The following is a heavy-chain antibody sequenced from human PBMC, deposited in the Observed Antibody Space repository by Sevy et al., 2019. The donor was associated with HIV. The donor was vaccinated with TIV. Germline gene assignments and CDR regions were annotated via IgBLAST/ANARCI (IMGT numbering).Heavy chain of an antibody. V-gene: IGHV3-49*03. J-gene: IGHJ4*02. CDR3: TRAGDSSGWYPGFDY. CDR1: GFTFGDYA. CDR2: IRSKAYGGTT. Sequence: GGSLRLSCTASGFTFGDYAMSWFRQAPGKGLEWVGFIRSKAYGGTTEYAASVKDRFSISRDDSKSIAYLQMNSLKSGDTAVYYCTRAGDSSGWYPGFDYWGQGTLVTVSS. D-gene: IGHD6-19*01.